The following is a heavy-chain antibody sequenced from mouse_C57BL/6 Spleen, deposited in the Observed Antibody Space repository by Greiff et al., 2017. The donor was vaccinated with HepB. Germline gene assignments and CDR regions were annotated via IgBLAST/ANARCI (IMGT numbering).Heavy chain of an antibody. CDR3: AYDYDSLDYAMDY. CDR2: IDPANGNT. D-gene: IGHD2-4*01. CDR1: GFNIKNTY. V-gene: IGHV14-3*01. Sequence: EVQLQQSVAELVRPGASVKLSCTASGFNIKNTYMHWVKQRPEQGLEWIGRIDPANGNTKYAPKFQGKATITADTSSNTAYLQPSSLTSEDTAIYYCAYDYDSLDYAMDYWGQGTSVTVSS. J-gene: IGHJ4*01.